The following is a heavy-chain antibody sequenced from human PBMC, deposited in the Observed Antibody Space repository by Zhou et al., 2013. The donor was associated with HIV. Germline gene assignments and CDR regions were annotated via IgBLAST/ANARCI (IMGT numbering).Heavy chain of an antibody. Sequence: QVQLLQSGAEVKPPGASVKVSCKVFGYTLADLAIHWVRLPPGQGLEWMGGFDPEDVITVYAQKFEGRVSLTQDASSDTAYMSMSGLTSDDTAVYYCATIPHLTGSTVDMTAIGGGDYWGRGTPVTVSS. CDR3: ATIPHLTGSTVDMTAIGGGDY. J-gene: IGHJ4*02. CDR1: GYTLADLA. V-gene: IGHV1-24*01. D-gene: IGHD3-16*01. CDR2: FDPEDVIT.